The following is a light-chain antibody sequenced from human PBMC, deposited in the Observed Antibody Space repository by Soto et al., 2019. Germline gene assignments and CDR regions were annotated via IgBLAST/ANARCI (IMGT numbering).Light chain of an antibody. Sequence: QPVPNHPVSVSGSHGESITIFCTGTNRKIGGYDYVSWYQQHLGKAPKLMIYDVSNRPSGVSTRFSGSKSGNTASLTISGLQDEDEADYYCSSYTSSITLGVFGTGTKVTVL. V-gene: IGLV2-14*01. CDR1: NRKIGGYDY. CDR2: DVS. J-gene: IGLJ1*01. CDR3: SSYTSSITLGV.